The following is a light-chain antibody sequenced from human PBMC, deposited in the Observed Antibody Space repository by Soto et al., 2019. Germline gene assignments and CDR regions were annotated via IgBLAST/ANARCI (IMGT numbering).Light chain of an antibody. CDR2: GNT. Sequence: QSVLTQPPSVSGSPGQRVTISCTGSSSNIGAGYYVHWYQLFPGTAPKLIIYGNTNRPSGVPDRFSGSKSGTSASLVITGLQAEDEADYYCQSYDSSLRVVVFGGGTKLTVL. J-gene: IGLJ2*01. V-gene: IGLV1-40*01. CDR1: SSNIGAGYY. CDR3: QSYDSSLRVVV.